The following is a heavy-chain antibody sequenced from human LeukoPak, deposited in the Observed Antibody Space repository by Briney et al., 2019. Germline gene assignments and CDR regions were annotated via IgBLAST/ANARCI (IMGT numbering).Heavy chain of an antibody. CDR1: GFTFSTYN. J-gene: IGHJ4*02. V-gene: IGHV3-21*06. D-gene: IGHD3-9*01. Sequence: GGSLRLSCAASGFTFSTYNMNWVRQAPGKGLEWVSSITSGGTYTYYADSVKGRFTTSRDNAKNSLSLQPSSLRAEDTAVYYCARGHYDILTASYKWTPDYWGQGILVTVSS. CDR2: ITSGGTYT. CDR3: ARGHYDILTASYKWTPDY.